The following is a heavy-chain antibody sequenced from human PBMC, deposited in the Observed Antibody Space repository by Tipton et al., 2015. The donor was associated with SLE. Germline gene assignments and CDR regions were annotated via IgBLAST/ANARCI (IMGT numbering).Heavy chain of an antibody. CDR2: IYHSGST. V-gene: IGHV4-38-2*02. CDR3: ARGISGYSSSWFYYYYNMDV. D-gene: IGHD6-13*01. CDR1: GYSISSGYY. J-gene: IGHJ6*02. Sequence: TLSLTCTVSGYSISSGYYWGWIRQPPGKGLEWIGNIYHSGSTNYDPSLKSRVTISIDTSKNQFSLKLTSVTAADTAVYYCARGISGYSSSWFYYYYNMDVWGQGTTVTVSS.